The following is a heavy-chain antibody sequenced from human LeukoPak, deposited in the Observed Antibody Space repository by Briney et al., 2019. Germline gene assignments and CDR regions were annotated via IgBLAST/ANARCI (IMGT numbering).Heavy chain of an antibody. CDR2: IYYSGST. CDR1: GFTFSSYA. D-gene: IGHD6-19*01. CDR3: ARVDSSGWYIY. Sequence: GSLRLSCAASGFTFSSYAMSWIRQPPGKGLEWIGYIYYSGSTNYNPSLKSRVTISVDTSKNQFSLKLSSVTAADTAVYYCARVDSSGWYIYWGQGTLVTVSS. J-gene: IGHJ4*02. V-gene: IGHV4-59*01.